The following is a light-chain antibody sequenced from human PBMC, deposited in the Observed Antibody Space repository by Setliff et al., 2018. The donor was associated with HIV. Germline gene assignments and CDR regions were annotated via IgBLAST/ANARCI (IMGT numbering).Light chain of an antibody. CDR1: SSDVGGYNY. J-gene: IGLJ1*01. V-gene: IGLV2-14*03. Sequence: QSVLTQPASVSGSPGQSITISCTGTSSDVGGYNYVSWYQQHPGKAPKLMIYDVSNRPSGISNRFSGSKSGYTASLTVSGLQAEDEADYYCSSYTNSSSGVFGTGTKVTVL. CDR3: SSYTNSSSGV. CDR2: DVS.